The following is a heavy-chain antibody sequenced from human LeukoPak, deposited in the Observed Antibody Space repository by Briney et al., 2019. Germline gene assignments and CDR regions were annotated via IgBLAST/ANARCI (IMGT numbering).Heavy chain of an antibody. J-gene: IGHJ4*02. V-gene: IGHV3-23*01. D-gene: IGHD3-10*01. Sequence: GGSLTLSCAASGFTFSAYSMNWVRQAPGKGLEWVSTISGSGDRTYYADSVKGRFTISRDNSKNTLFLQMNSLRAEDTAVYYCAKGYYGSGSYGWFDYWGQGTLVTVSS. CDR2: ISGSGDRT. CDR3: AKGYYGSGSYGWFDY. CDR1: GFTFSAYS.